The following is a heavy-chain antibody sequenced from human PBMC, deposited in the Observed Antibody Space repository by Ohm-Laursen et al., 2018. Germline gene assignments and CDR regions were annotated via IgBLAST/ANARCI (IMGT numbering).Heavy chain of an antibody. J-gene: IGHJ4*02. CDR2: IIPIFGTA. CDR1: GYTFTSYG. V-gene: IGHV1-69*13. CDR3: ARGQPIDF. Sequence: SVKVSCKASGYTFTSYGISWVRQAPGQGLEWMGGIIPIFGTANYAQKFQGRVTITADESTSTVYMELSSLRSEDTAMYYCARGQPIDFWGQGTLVTVSS.